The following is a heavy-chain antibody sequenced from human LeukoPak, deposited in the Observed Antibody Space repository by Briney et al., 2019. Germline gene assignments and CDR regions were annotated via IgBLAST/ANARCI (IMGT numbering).Heavy chain of an antibody. D-gene: IGHD1-26*01. J-gene: IGHJ4*02. CDR1: GFTFSHFW. V-gene: IGHV3-74*01. CDR3: AREILGSAFSFDY. CDR2: ISNDGSRT. Sequence: GGSLRLSCAASGFTFSHFWMHWVRQVPGKGLVWVSRISNDGSRTAYADSVKGRFTISRDNAKNTVYLQMNNLRPEDTAIYYCAREILGSAFSFDYWGQGTLVTVSS.